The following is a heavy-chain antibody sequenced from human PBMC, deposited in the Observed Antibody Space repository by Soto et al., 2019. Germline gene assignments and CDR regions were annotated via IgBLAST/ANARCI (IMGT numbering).Heavy chain of an antibody. V-gene: IGHV5-10-1*01. Sequence: GESLKISCKVSGYSFTSYWVSWVRQMPGKGLEWMGRIDPSDSYTNYSPSFQGHVTISADKSISTAYLQWRSLKASDTAMYYCARHSRVEMATIKAFDIWGRGTMVTVSS. CDR2: IDPSDSYT. D-gene: IGHD5-12*01. J-gene: IGHJ3*02. CDR3: ARHSRVEMATIKAFDI. CDR1: GYSFTSYW.